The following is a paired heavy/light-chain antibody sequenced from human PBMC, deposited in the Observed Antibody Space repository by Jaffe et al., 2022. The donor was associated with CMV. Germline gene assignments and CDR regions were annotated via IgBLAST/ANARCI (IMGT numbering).Heavy chain of an antibody. CDR1: GFTFDDYT. J-gene: IGHJ3*02. CDR3: AKGRIRVVVISDAFDI. V-gene: IGHV3-43*01. CDR2: ISWDGGST. Sequence: EVQLVESGGVVVQPGGSLRLSCAASGFTFDDYTMHWVRQAPGKGLEWVSLISWDGGSTYYADSVKGRFTISRDNSKNSLYLQMNSLRTEDTALYYCAKGRIRVVVISDAFDIWGQGTMVTVSS. D-gene: IGHD3-22*01.
Light chain of an antibody. CDR3: QQSYSTPSYT. V-gene: IGKV1-39*01. J-gene: IGKJ2*01. CDR1: QSISSY. Sequence: DIQMTQSPSSLSASVGDRVTITCRASQSISSYLNWYQQKPGKAPKLLIYAASSLQSGVPSRFSGSGSGTDFTLTISSLQPEDFATYYCQQSYSTPSYTFGQGTKLEIK. CDR2: AAS.